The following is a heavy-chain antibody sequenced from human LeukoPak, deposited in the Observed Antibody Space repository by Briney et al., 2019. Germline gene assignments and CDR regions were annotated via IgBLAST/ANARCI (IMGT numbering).Heavy chain of an antibody. D-gene: IGHD6-13*01. Sequence: TSETLSLTCAVSGGSISSGGYSWSWIRQPPGKGLEWIGYIYHSGSTYYNPSLKSRVTISVDRSKNQFSPKLSSVTAADTAVYYCAREHSAFFDPWGQGTLVTVSS. CDR1: GGSISSGGYS. CDR2: IYHSGST. J-gene: IGHJ5*02. V-gene: IGHV4-30-2*01. CDR3: AREHSAFFDP.